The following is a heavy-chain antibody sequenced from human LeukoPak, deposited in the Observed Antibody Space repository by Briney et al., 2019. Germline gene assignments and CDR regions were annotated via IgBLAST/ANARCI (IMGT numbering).Heavy chain of an antibody. D-gene: IGHD1-14*01. CDR3: ARGMNPYYFDY. CDR1: GFTFSTYA. J-gene: IGHJ4*02. CDR2: ISFDGVNT. Sequence: GRSLRLSCAASGFTFSTYAIHWVRQAPGKGLEWVAVISFDGVNTFYADSVKGRFTISRDNARNSLYLQMNSLRAEDTAVYYCARGMNPYYFDYWGQGTLVTVSS. V-gene: IGHV3-30*04.